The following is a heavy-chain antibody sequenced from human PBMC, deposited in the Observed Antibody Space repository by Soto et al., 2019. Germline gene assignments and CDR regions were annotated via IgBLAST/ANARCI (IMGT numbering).Heavy chain of an antibody. CDR3: ASPLGEVYDILTGYGPSYYYYMDV. D-gene: IGHD3-9*01. V-gene: IGHV1-69*02. CDR1: GVTFSSYT. Sequence: GASVKVSCKASGVTFSSYTISWVRQAPGQGLEWMGRIIPILGIANYAQKFQGRVTITADKSTSTAYMELSSLRSEDTAVYYCASPLGEVYDILTGYGPSYYYYMDVWGKGTTVTVSS. J-gene: IGHJ6*03. CDR2: IIPILGIA.